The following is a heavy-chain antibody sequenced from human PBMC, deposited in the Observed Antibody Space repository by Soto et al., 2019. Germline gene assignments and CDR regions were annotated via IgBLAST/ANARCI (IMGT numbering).Heavy chain of an antibody. Sequence: QVQLVESAGGVVQPGRSLRLSCAASGFTFSSYAMHRVRQAPGKGLEWVAVISYDGINKYYADYVKGRFTISRDNSKNTLYLQMNSLRAEDMAVYYCARPLWRDDYNWGYFDLWGRGTLVTVSS. CDR3: ARPLWRDDYNWGYFDL. CDR1: GFTFSSYA. V-gene: IGHV3-30-3*01. CDR2: ISYDGINK. D-gene: IGHD4-4*01. J-gene: IGHJ2*01.